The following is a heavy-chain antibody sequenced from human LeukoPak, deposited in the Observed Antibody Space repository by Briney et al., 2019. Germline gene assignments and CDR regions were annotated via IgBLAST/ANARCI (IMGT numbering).Heavy chain of an antibody. CDR1: GFSFGNSD. CDR3: AKDPNWERGY. D-gene: IGHD1-1*01. J-gene: IGHJ4*02. CDR2: INYNGRST. V-gene: IGHV3-23*01. Sequence: GGSLRLSCAATGFSFGNSDMNWFRQAPGEGPHWVANINYNGRSTSYADSVKGRFTIARDNSKSMLFLQMNGLRAEDTALYYCAKDPNWERGYWGQGTLVTVSS.